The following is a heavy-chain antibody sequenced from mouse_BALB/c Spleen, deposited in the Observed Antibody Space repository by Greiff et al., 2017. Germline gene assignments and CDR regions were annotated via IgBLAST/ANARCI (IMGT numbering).Heavy chain of an antibody. D-gene: IGHD1-1*01. V-gene: IGHV2-4-1*01. J-gene: IGHJ4*01. CDR1: GFSLTSYG. CDR2: IWSGGST. CDR3: ARIYYYGSSPYYYAMDY. Sequence: VKLVESGPGLVQPSQSLSITCTVSGFSLTSYGVHWVRQSPGKGLEWLGVIWSGGSTDYNAAFISRLSISKDNSKSQVFFKMNSLQADDTAIYYCARIYYYGSSPYYYAMDYWGQGTSVTVSS.